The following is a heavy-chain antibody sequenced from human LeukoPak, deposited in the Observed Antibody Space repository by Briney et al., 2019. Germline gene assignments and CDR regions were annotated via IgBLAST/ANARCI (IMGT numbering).Heavy chain of an antibody. J-gene: IGHJ4*02. CDR3: AKDGSYYGSGPSYFDY. Sequence: PGGSLRLSCAASGFTFSSYSMNWVRQAPGKGLEWVAVISFDGSNKYYPDSVKGRFTISRDNSKNTLYLQMNSLRAEDTAMYYCAKDGSYYGSGPSYFDYWAQGTLVTVSS. CDR1: GFTFSSYS. CDR2: ISFDGSNK. V-gene: IGHV3-30*18. D-gene: IGHD3-10*01.